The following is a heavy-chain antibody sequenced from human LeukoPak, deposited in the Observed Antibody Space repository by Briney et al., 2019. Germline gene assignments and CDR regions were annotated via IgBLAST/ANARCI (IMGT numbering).Heavy chain of an antibody. CDR3: AKSDWFDP. CDR2: SKYDGSTA. CDR1: GFTLKNYR. Sequence: PGESLRLSCETSGFTLKNYRMSWLRRAPGKGLEWVSRSKYDGSTAMYAESVKGRFTISRDNARGTLYLQMNSLRVDDTAVYYCAKSDWFDPCGRGILVTVSS. J-gene: IGHJ5*02. V-gene: IGHV3-74*03.